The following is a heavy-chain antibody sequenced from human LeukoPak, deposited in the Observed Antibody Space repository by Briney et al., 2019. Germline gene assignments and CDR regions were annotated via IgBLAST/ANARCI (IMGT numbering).Heavy chain of an antibody. CDR1: GFTFSSYG. V-gene: IGHV3-30*03. Sequence: SGGSLRLSCAASGFTFSSYGMHWVRQAPGKGLEWVAVISYDGSNKYYADSVKGRFTISRDNSENTLYLQMNSLRAEDTALYYCAATYYYGSGIYGAFDIWGQGTMVTVSS. CDR2: ISYDGSNK. CDR3: AATYYYGSGIYGAFDI. D-gene: IGHD3-10*01. J-gene: IGHJ3*02.